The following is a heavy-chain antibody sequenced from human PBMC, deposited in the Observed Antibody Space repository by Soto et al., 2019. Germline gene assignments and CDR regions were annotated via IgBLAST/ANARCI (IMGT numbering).Heavy chain of an antibody. V-gene: IGHV3-74*01. Sequence: GGSLILSCAGSGFTFSSTWMHWVRQAPGKGLVWVSHINSDGSVTTYADSVKGRFTIFRDNARNTVYLQMNSLRAEDTAVYYCATDRHYGLAVWGQGATVTVSS. CDR1: GFTFSSTW. J-gene: IGHJ6*02. CDR2: INSDGSVT. CDR3: ATDRHYGLAV.